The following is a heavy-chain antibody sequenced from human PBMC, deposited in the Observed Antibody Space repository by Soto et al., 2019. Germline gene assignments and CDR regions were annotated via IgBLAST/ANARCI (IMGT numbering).Heavy chain of an antibody. D-gene: IGHD3-10*01. CDR3: ARGRGARSAYYYGMDV. J-gene: IGHJ6*02. Sequence: PSETLSLTCTVSGGSISSGGYYWSWIRQHPGKGLEWIGYIYYSGSTYYNPSLKSRVTISVDTSKNQFSLKLSSVTAADTAVYYCARGRGARSAYYYGMDVWGQGTTVTVSS. CDR2: IYYSGST. CDR1: GGSISSGGYY. V-gene: IGHV4-31*03.